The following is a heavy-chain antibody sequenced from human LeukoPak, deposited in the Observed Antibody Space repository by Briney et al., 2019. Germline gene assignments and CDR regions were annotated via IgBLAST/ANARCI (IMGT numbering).Heavy chain of an antibody. CDR2: ISYDGSNK. CDR1: GFTFSSYG. CDR3: AKGMTGYYYEAFDI. Sequence: GGSLRLSCAASGFTFSSYGMHWVRQGPGKGLEWVAVISYDGSNKYYADSVKGRFTISRDNSKNTLYLQMNSLRAEDTAVYYCAKGMTGYYYEAFDIWGQGTMVTVSS. J-gene: IGHJ3*02. D-gene: IGHD3-9*01. V-gene: IGHV3-30*18.